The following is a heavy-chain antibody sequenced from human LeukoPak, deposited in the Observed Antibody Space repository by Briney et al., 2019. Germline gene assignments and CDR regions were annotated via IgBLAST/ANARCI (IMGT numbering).Heavy chain of an antibody. CDR2: ISGSGGST. D-gene: IGHD1-26*01. CDR1: GFTFSGYA. J-gene: IGHJ4*02. Sequence: GGSLRLSCAASGFTFSGYAMSWVRQAPGKGLEWVSAISGSGGSTYYADSVKGRFTISRDNSKNTLYLQMNSLRAEDTAVYYCAEADYSGSYYSPITDYWGQGTLVTVSS. V-gene: IGHV3-23*01. CDR3: AEADYSGSYYSPITDY.